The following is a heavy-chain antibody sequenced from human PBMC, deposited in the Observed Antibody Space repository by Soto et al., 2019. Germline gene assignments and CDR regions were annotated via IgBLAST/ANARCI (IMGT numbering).Heavy chain of an antibody. J-gene: IGHJ4*02. V-gene: IGHV4-39*01. CDR3: ASDSMITFGGVIVIDDY. CDR1: GGSISSSSYY. Sequence: PSETLSLTCTVSGGSISSSSYYWGWIRQPPGKGLEWIGSIYYSGSTYYNPSLKSRVTISVDTSKNQFSLKLSSVTAADTAVYYCASDSMITFGGVIVIDDYWGQGTLVTVSS. CDR2: IYYSGST. D-gene: IGHD3-16*02.